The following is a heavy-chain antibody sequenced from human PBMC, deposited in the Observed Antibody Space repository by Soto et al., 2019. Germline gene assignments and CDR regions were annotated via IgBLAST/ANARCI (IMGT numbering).Heavy chain of an antibody. J-gene: IGHJ5*02. Sequence: QLQLQESGPGLVKPSETLSLTCTVSGGSISSSSYYWGWIRQPPGKGLEWIGSIYYSGSTYYNPSLTGRVTMSVDPSKNQVSLKLSSVTAADTAVYYCARGGLTVVTPAPPSYSWFDPWGQGTLVTVSS. CDR2: IYYSGST. CDR3: ARGGLTVVTPAPPSYSWFDP. D-gene: IGHD2-21*02. CDR1: GGSISSSSYY. V-gene: IGHV4-39*01.